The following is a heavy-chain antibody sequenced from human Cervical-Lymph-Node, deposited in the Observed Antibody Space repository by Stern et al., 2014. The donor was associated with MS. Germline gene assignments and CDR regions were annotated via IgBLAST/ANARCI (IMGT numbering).Heavy chain of an antibody. V-gene: IGHV3-30*18. D-gene: IGHD4-23*01. J-gene: IGHJ4*02. Sequence: VQLEESGGGVVQPGTSLRLSCTASGFSFSDYGIHWVRQAPGKALEWVAVISYDGTHKYYADSVKGRVTISRDNSKNTLSLQMNSLRSDDTAVYYCAKDLGGNAFDYWGQGTLVTVSS. CDR2: ISYDGTHK. CDR3: AKDLGGNAFDY. CDR1: GFSFSDYG.